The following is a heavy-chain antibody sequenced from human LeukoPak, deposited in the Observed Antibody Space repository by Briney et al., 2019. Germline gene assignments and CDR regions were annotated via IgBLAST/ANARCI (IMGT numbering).Heavy chain of an antibody. Sequence: SETLSLTCAVYGGSFSGYYWSWIRQPPGKGLEWIGEINHSGSTNYNPSLKSRVTMSVDTSKNQFSLKLSSVTAADTAVYYCARDSGSYFLSFDYWGQGTLVTVSS. V-gene: IGHV4-34*01. CDR3: ARDSGSYFLSFDY. D-gene: IGHD1-26*01. CDR1: GGSFSGYY. J-gene: IGHJ4*02. CDR2: INHSGST.